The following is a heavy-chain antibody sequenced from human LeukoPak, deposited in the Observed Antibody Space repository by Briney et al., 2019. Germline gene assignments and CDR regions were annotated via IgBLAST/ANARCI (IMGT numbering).Heavy chain of an antibody. CDR2: INPNSGGT. CDR1: VYTFTVYY. D-gene: IGHD6-13*01. V-gene: IGHV1-2*02. J-gene: IGHJ4*02. Sequence: ASVTVSFTSSVYTFTVYYMHWVRQAPGQGLEWMGWINPNSGGTNYAQKFQGRVTMTRETSISTAYMELSRLRSDDTAVYYCARVAYSSSWYLFDYCGQGTLVTVSS. CDR3: ARVAYSSSWYLFDY.